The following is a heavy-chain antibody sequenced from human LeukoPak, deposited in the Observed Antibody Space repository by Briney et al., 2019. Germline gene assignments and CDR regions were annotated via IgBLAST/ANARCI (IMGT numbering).Heavy chain of an antibody. J-gene: IGHJ4*02. V-gene: IGHV3-48*03. CDR2: ITSSGSTI. CDR1: GFTLRSYE. Sequence: GRSLRLSCAVSGFTLRSYEMIGVRQAPGKGLELVSYITSSGSTIYCADSVKLRFTISRDNAKNSLYLQMSSLRVEDTAVYYCASDSQRWGNFDSWGEGTLVSVPS. CDR3: ASDSQRWGNFDS. D-gene: IGHD5-24*01.